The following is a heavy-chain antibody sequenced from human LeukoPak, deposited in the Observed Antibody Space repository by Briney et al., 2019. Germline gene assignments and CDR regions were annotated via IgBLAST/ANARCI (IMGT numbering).Heavy chain of an antibody. CDR3: ASSDCSGGSCYSDAFDI. V-gene: IGHV1-8*01. CDR2: MNPNSGNT. Sequence: WASVKVSCKASGYTFTSYDINWVRQATGQGLEWMGWMNPNSGNTGYAQKFQGRVTMTRNTSISTAYMELSSLRSEDTAVYYCASSDCSGGSCYSDAFDIWGQGTMVTVSS. CDR1: GYTFTSYD. J-gene: IGHJ3*02. D-gene: IGHD2-15*01.